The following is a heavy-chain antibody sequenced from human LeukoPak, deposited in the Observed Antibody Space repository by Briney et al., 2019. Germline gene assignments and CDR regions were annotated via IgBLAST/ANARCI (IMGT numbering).Heavy chain of an antibody. J-gene: IGHJ4*02. CDR1: GFTFSTYS. V-gene: IGHV3-48*04. CDR2: ISSGGSPI. D-gene: IGHD2-21*01. CDR3: ARGFYCGGDCYDY. Sequence: GGSLRLSCAASGFTFSTYSMNWVRQAPGKGLEWVSYISSGGSPIYYADSVKGRFTISRDNAKNSLYLQMNSLRAEDTAVYYCARGFYCGGDCYDYWGQGTLVTVSS.